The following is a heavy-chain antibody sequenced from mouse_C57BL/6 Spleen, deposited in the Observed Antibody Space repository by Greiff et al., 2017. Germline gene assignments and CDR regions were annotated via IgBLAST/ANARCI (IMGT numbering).Heavy chain of an antibody. V-gene: IGHV2-9-1*01. CDR2: IWTGGGT. Sequence: QVQLKESGPGLVAPSQSLSITCTVSGFSLTSYAISWVRQPPGKGLEWLGVIWTGGGTNYNSALKSRLSTSKDNSKSQVYLKMNSLQTDDTARYYCARNHITTVEAWYLDVWGTGTTVTVSS. D-gene: IGHD1-1*01. CDR1: GFSLTSYA. CDR3: ARNHITTVEAWYLDV. J-gene: IGHJ1*03.